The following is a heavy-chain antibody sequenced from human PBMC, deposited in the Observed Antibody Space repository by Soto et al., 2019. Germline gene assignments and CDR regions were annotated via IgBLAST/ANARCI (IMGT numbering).Heavy chain of an antibody. CDR3: ARTLYTSGWHFDY. V-gene: IGHV4-39*01. CDR1: GGSLSSSTYY. CDR2: GFYSGTT. J-gene: IGHJ4*02. Sequence: SETLSLTCTVSGGSLSSSTYYWGWIRQPPGKGLEWIGSGFYSGTTYYNPSLKSRVTISVDTSKNQFSLKLSSVTAADTAVYYCARTLYTSGWHFDYWGQGTLVTVSS. D-gene: IGHD6-19*01.